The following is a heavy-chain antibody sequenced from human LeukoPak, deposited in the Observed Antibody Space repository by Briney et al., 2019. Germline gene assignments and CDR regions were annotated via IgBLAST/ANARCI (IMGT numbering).Heavy chain of an antibody. V-gene: IGHV3-21*01. Sequence: GGSLRLSCAASGFTFSSYSMNWVRQAPGKGLEWVSSISSISSYIYYADSVKGRFTISRDNAKNSLYLQMNSLRAEDTAVYYCARDCEQQWLVLSPWGQGTLVTVSS. J-gene: IGHJ5*02. CDR3: ARDCEQQWLVLSP. D-gene: IGHD6-19*01. CDR2: ISSISSYI. CDR1: GFTFSSYS.